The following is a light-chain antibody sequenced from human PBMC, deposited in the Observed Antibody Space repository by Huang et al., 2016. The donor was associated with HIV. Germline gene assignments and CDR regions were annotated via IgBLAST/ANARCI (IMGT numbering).Light chain of an antibody. V-gene: IGKV1-39*01. CDR1: QSISSH. CDR3: QQGYSTPLT. Sequence: DIQMTQSPSSLSASVGDRVTLTCRESQSISSHLNWFQQKAGEAPELLIYAASNLQNGVPSRFSASGSGTDFTLAINGLQPEDFATYYCQQGYSTPLTFGQGTKVEIK. J-gene: IGKJ1*01. CDR2: AAS.